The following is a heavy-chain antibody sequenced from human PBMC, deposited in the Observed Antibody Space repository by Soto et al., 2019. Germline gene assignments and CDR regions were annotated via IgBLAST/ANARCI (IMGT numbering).Heavy chain of an antibody. CDR1: GFTFSSYS. Sequence: PGGSLRLSCAASGFTFSSYSMNWVRQAPGKGQEWVSYISSSSSTIYYADSVKGRFTISRDNAKNSLYLQMNSLRDEDTAVYYSASVVPAAMRYGMDVWRQGTTVTVSS. CDR3: ASVVPAAMRYGMDV. CDR2: ISSSSSTI. V-gene: IGHV3-48*02. J-gene: IGHJ6*02. D-gene: IGHD2-2*01.